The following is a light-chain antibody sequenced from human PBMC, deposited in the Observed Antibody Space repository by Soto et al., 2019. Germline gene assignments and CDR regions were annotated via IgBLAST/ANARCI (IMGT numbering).Light chain of an antibody. CDR3: SSYTSSITYV. V-gene: IGLV2-14*01. J-gene: IGLJ1*01. CDR2: EVS. Sequence: QSALTQPGSVSGSPGQSITISCTGTSRDVGGYNYVSWYQQHPGKAPKLMIYEVSNRPSGVSNRFSGSKSGNTASLTISGLQAEDEADYYCSSYTSSITYVFGTGTKVTVL. CDR1: SRDVGGYNY.